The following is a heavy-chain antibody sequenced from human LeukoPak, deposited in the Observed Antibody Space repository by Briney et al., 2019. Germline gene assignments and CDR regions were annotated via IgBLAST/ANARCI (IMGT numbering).Heavy chain of an antibody. V-gene: IGHV1-69*06. J-gene: IGHJ4*02. Sequence: SVKVSCKASGGTFSSYAISWVRQAPGQGLEWMGRIIPIFGTANYAQEFQGRVTITADKSTSTAYMELSSLRSEDTAVYYCAWSGSGWYDAISHWGQGTLVTDCS. CDR2: IIPIFGTA. CDR3: AWSGSGWYDAISH. CDR1: GGTFSSYA. D-gene: IGHD6-19*01.